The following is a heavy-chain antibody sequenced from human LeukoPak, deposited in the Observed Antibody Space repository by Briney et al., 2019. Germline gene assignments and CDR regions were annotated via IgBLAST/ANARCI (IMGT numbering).Heavy chain of an antibody. Sequence: ASVNVFCKPSGYSFEAYGITWVRQVPGQGLEWMGWISAYNGNTDYAPSLQDRVTMTADASTSTMYLELRSLTSDDTAIYYCAEGAKSSLLYWGQGTLVTVSS. D-gene: IGHD6-13*01. J-gene: IGHJ4*02. CDR2: ISAYNGNT. CDR1: GYSFEAYG. V-gene: IGHV1-18*01. CDR3: AEGAKSSLLY.